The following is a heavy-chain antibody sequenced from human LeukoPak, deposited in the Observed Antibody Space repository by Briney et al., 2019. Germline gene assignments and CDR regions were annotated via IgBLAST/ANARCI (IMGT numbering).Heavy chain of an antibody. CDR3: ARLWSGVRPPDY. Sequence: GGSLRLSCAASGFSVTSNHMNWVRQAPGKGLEWVSIIYTGGTTHYADSLNDRFTISGDDSINTLYLQMNSRRAEDTAVYYCARLWSGVRPPDYWGQGILVTVSS. D-gene: IGHD3-10*01. J-gene: IGHJ4*02. CDR1: GFSVTSNH. CDR2: IYTGGTT. V-gene: IGHV3-66*04.